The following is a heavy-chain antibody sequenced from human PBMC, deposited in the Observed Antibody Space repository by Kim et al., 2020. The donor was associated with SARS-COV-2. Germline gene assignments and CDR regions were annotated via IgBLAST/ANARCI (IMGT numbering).Heavy chain of an antibody. CDR3: ASRGTNTGFDI. D-gene: IGHD1-26*01. V-gene: IGHV3-23*01. CDR2: IADSGART. J-gene: IGHJ3*02. CDR1: GFTFSSSA. Sequence: GGSLRLSCAASGFTFSSSAMSWVRQAPGKGLEWVSGIADSGARTHYADSVKGRFTISRDNSKNTLYLQMNSLRADDTAVYYCASRGTNTGFDIWGQGTMVTVSS.